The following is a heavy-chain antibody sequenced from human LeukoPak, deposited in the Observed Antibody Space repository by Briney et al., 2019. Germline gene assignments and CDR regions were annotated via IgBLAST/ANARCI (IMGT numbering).Heavy chain of an antibody. D-gene: IGHD3-22*01. V-gene: IGHV3-9*01. J-gene: IGHJ4*02. CDR1: GFTFDDYA. CDR3: AKGRGYYYDSSGSQADY. Sequence: GRSLRLSCAASGFTFDDYAMHWVRQAPGKGLEWVPGISWNSGSIGYADSVKGRFTISRDNAKNSLYLQMNSLRAEDTALYYCAKGRGYYYDSSGSQADYWGQGTLVTVSS. CDR2: ISWNSGSI.